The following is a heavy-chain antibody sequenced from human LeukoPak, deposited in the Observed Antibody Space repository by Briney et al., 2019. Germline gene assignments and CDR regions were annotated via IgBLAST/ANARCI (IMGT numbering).Heavy chain of an antibody. Sequence: SETLSLTCTVSGGSNSSSSYYWGWIRQPPGKGLEWIGSIYYSGSTYYNPSLKSRVTISVDMSKNQFSLKLSSVTAADTAVYYCARGLYYDFWSGYYTAYFDYWGQGTLVTVSS. CDR3: ARGLYYDFWSGYYTAYFDY. CDR2: IYYSGST. J-gene: IGHJ4*02. CDR1: GGSNSSSSYY. V-gene: IGHV4-39*07. D-gene: IGHD3-3*01.